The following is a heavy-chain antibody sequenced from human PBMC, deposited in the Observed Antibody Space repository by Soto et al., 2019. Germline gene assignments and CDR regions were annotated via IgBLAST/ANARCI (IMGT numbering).Heavy chain of an antibody. CDR2: ISGSGGST. J-gene: IGHJ4*02. CDR3: ARGILTGPSARKGQQLSLIYFDY. CDR1: GFTFSSYA. V-gene: IGHV3-23*01. D-gene: IGHD3-9*01. Sequence: PGGSLRLSCAASGFTFSSYAMSWVRQAPGKGLEWVSAISGSGGSTYYADSVKGRFTISRDNSKNTLYLQMNSLRAEDTAVYYCARGILTGPSARKGQQLSLIYFDYWGQGTLVTVSS.